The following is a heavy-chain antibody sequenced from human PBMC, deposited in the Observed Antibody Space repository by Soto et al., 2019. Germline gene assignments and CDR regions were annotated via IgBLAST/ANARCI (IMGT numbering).Heavy chain of an antibody. CDR1: GGSINSYY. CDR3: AKSRQQLVTYYGMDV. Sequence: SETLSLTCTVSGGSINSYYWSWIRQPPGKGLEWIGYIYYSGSTNYNPSLKSRVTISVDTSQNQFSLKLSSVTAADTAVYCCAKSRQQLVTYYGMDVWGQGTTVTVSS. V-gene: IGHV4-59*01. D-gene: IGHD6-13*01. CDR2: IYYSGST. J-gene: IGHJ6*02.